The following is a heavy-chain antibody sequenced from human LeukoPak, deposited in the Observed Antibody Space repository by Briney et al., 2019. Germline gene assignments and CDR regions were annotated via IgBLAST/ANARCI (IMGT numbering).Heavy chain of an antibody. J-gene: IGHJ4*02. CDR3: ARSSTYYYGSSGYFDH. V-gene: IGHV4-61*01. Sequence: SETLSLTCTVSGGSVSSGSYYWSWIRQPPGKGLEWIGYIYYSGSTNYNPSLKSRVTISVDTSKNQFSLKLSSVTAADTAVYYCARSSTYYYGSSGYFDHWGQGTLVTVSS. CDR1: GGSVSSGSYY. CDR2: IYYSGST. D-gene: IGHD3-22*01.